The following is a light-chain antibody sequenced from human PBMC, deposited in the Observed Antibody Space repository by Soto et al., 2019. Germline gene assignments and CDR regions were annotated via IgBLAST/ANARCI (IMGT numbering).Light chain of an antibody. CDR1: QSVSSSS. J-gene: IGKJ1*01. V-gene: IGKV3-20*01. CDR3: QQYAGSST. CDR2: GAS. Sequence: EIVMTQSPATLPVSPVERATLSCMASQSVSSSSLAWYQQKPGQAPRLLIFGASSRATGIPDRFSGSGSGTDFTLTISRLEPEDFAVYYCQQYAGSSTFGQGTKVDIK.